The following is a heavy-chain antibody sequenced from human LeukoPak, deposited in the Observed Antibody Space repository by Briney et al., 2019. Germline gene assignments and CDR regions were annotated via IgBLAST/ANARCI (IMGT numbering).Heavy chain of an antibody. CDR2: IIPIFGTA. V-gene: IGHV1-69*01. J-gene: IGHJ6*02. D-gene: IGHD3-22*01. CDR3: ASGESSGYYLDYYYYGMDV. CDR1: GGTFSSYA. Sequence: GSSVKVSCKASGGTFSSYAISWVRQAPGQGLEWMGGIIPIFGTANYAQKFQGRVTITADESTSTAYMELSSLRSEDTAVYYCASGESSGYYLDYYYYGMDVWGQGTTVTVSS.